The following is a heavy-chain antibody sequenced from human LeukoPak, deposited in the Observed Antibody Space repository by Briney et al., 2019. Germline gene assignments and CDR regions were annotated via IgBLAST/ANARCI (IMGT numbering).Heavy chain of an antibody. CDR2: INHSGST. J-gene: IGHJ5*02. D-gene: IGHD3-10*01. V-gene: IGHV4-34*01. Sequence: KPSETLSLTCAVYGGSFSGYYWSWIRQPPGKGLEWIGEINHSGSTNYNPSLKSRINISVDASKNQFSLKLSSVTAADTAVYYCARRRLLWFGEFQTQSNWFDPWGQGTLVTVSS. CDR3: ARRRLLWFGEFQTQSNWFDP. CDR1: GGSFSGYY.